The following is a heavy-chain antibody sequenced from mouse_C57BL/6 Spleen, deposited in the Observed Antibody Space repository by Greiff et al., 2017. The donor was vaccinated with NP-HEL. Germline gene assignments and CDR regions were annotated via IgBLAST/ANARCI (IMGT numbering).Heavy chain of an antibody. Sequence: QVTLKESGAELARPGASVKMSCKASGYTFTSYTMHWVKPRPGQGLEWIGYINPSSGYTKYNQKFKDKATLTADNSSSTAYMQLSSLTSEDSAVYYCARRITTVVATNAMDDWGQGTSVTVSS. CDR3: ARRITTVVATNAMDD. CDR1: GYTFTSYT. J-gene: IGHJ4*01. V-gene: IGHV1-4*01. D-gene: IGHD1-1*01. CDR2: INPSSGYT.